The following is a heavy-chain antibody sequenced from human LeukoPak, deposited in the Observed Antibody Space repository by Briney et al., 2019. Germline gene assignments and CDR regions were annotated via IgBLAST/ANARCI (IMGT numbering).Heavy chain of an antibody. V-gene: IGHV3-21*01. CDR3: AREDCTGGSCYTRR. Sequence: PGGSLRLSCAASGFTFSSYNMNWVRQAPGKGLEWVSSISSSSSHTYYADSLKGRFTISRDNAKNSLYMQMNILRAEDTAVYYCAREDCTGGSCYTRRWGQGTLVTVSS. CDR1: GFTFSSYN. J-gene: IGHJ4*02. CDR2: ISSSSSHT. D-gene: IGHD2-15*01.